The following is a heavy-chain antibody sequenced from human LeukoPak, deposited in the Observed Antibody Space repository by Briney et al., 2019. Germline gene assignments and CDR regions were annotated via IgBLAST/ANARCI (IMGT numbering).Heavy chain of an antibody. D-gene: IGHD2-15*01. CDR3: ASIVVVVAAEGY. J-gene: IGHJ4*02. CDR2: IYYSGST. Sequence: PSETLSLTCTVSGGSISSSSYYWGWIRQPPGKGLEWIGSIYYSGSTYYNPSLKSRVTISVDTSKNQFSLKLSSVTAADTAVYYCASIVVVVAAEGYWGQGTLVTVSS. V-gene: IGHV4-39*01. CDR1: GGSISSSSYY.